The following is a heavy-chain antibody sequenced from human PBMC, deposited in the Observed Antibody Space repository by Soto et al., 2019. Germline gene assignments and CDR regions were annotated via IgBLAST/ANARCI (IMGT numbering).Heavy chain of an antibody. CDR2: IIPIFGTA. CDR3: ARDRASGWYFYFDY. Sequence: ASVKVSCKASGGTFSSYAISWVRQAPGQGLEWMGGIIPIFGTANYAQKFQGRVTITADESTSTAYMELSSLRSEDTAVYYCARDRASGWYFYFDYWGQGTLVTVPS. D-gene: IGHD6-19*01. J-gene: IGHJ4*02. V-gene: IGHV1-69*13. CDR1: GGTFSSYA.